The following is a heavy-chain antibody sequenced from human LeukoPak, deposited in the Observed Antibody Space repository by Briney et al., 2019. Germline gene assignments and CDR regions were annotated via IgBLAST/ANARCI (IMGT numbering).Heavy chain of an antibody. CDR2: IYYSGST. CDR1: GGSISSYY. D-gene: IGHD3-10*01. V-gene: IGHV4-59*08. CDR3: ATQSKLLWFGEPGFDY. Sequence: SETLSLTCTVSGGSISSYYWSWIRQPPGKGLEWMGYIYYSGSTNYNPSLKSRVTISVDTSKNQFSLKLSSVTAADTAVYYCATQSKLLWFGEPGFDYWGQGTLVTVSS. J-gene: IGHJ4*02.